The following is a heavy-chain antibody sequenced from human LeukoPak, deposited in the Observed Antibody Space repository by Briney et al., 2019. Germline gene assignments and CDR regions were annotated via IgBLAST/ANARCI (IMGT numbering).Heavy chain of an antibody. CDR1: GFTFSSYA. CDR3: ARDRRGYSYGLYYYYGMDV. Sequence: GRSLRLSCAASGFTFSSYAMHWVRQAPGKGLEWVAVISYDGSNKYYADSVKGRFTVSRDNSKNTLYLQMNSLRAEDTAVYYCARDRRGYSYGLYYYYGMDVWGQGTTVTVSS. J-gene: IGHJ6*02. CDR2: ISYDGSNK. D-gene: IGHD5-18*01. V-gene: IGHV3-30-3*01.